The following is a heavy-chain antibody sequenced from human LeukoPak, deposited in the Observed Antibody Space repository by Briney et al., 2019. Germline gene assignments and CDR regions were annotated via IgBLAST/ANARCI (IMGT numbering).Heavy chain of an antibody. CDR1: GYTYTSYG. CDR3: ARLIHRGYSSSWYVDY. J-gene: IGHJ4*02. D-gene: IGHD6-13*01. V-gene: IGHV1-18*01. CDR2: ISAYNGNT. Sequence: ASVKVSCKASGYTYTSYGISWVRQAPGQGLEWMGWISAYNGNTNYAQKLQGRVTMTTDTSTSTAYMELRSLRSDDTAVYYCARLIHRGYSSSWYVDYWGQGTLVTVSS.